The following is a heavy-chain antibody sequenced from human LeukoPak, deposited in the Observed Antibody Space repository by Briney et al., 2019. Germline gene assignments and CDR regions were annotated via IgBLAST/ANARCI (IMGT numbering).Heavy chain of an antibody. CDR3: ARLGYSSGSGYIPYFDY. V-gene: IGHV3-30*19. CDR2: IWYDGSNK. Sequence: GRSLRLSCAASGFSFSAYGMHWVRQAPGKGLEWVAVIWYDGSNKYYADSVKGRFTISRDNSKNTLYLQMNSLRAEDTAVYYCARLGYSSGSGYIPYFDYWGQGTLVTVSS. D-gene: IGHD6-19*01. CDR1: GFSFSAYG. J-gene: IGHJ4*02.